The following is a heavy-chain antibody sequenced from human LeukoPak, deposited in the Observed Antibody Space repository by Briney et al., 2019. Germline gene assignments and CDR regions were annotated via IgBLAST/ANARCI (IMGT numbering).Heavy chain of an antibody. V-gene: IGHV4-61*02. CDR3: ARDRGSQPFIDY. Sequence: SETLSLTCTVSGGSISSGSYYWSWIRQPAGKGLEWIGRIYTSGSTNYNPSLKSRVTTSVDTSKNQFSLKLSSVTAADTAVYYCARDRGSQPFIDYWGQGTLVTVSS. J-gene: IGHJ4*02. D-gene: IGHD1-26*01. CDR2: IYTSGST. CDR1: GGSISSGSYY.